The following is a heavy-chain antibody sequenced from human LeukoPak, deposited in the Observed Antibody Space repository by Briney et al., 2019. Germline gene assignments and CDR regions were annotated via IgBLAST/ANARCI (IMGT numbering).Heavy chain of an antibody. J-gene: IGHJ4*02. CDR1: GFTFSSYA. Sequence: GGSLRLSCAASGFTFSSYATSWVRQAPGKGLEWVSAISGSGGSTYYADSVKGRFTISRDNSKNTLYLQMNSLRAEDTAAYYCARYLSGWFYFDYWGQGTLVTVSS. D-gene: IGHD6-19*01. CDR3: ARYLSGWFYFDY. CDR2: ISGSGGST. V-gene: IGHV3-23*01.